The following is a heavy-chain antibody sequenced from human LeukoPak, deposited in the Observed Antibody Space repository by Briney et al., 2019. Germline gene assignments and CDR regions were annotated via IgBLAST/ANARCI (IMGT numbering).Heavy chain of an antibody. CDR3: ARGEPKYYYDSSGYPTLYFDY. CDR1: GFTFSRYD. D-gene: IGHD3-22*01. V-gene: IGHV3-13*01. J-gene: IGHJ4*02. Sequence: PGGSLRLSCVASGFTFSRYDMHWVRQAAGKGLEWVSVITTAGGTNYVGSVKGRFTTSREDAKNSLYLQMNSLRDEDTAVYYCARGEPKYYYDSSGYPTLYFDYWGQGTLVTISS. CDR2: ITTAGGT.